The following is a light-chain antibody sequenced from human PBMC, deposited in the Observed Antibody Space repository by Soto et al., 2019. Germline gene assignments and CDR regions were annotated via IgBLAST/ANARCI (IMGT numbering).Light chain of an antibody. CDR2: DAS. V-gene: IGKV1-33*01. CDR3: QQYENLPT. CDR1: QNINNY. J-gene: IGKJ5*01. Sequence: DLQMTQSPSSLSASLGDSVTIXXQASQNINNYLNWYQQKPGRAPQLLIYDASNLEAGVPSRLRGSGSGTDFTFTISRLQPEDIATYYCQQYENLPTFGQGTRLEIK.